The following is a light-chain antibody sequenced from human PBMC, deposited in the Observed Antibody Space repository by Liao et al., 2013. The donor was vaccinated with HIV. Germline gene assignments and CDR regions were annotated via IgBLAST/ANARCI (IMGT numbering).Light chain of an antibody. CDR1: NIGSKS. CDR2: YDR. J-gene: IGLJ1*01. Sequence: SYELTQPPSVSVAPGKTARITCGGNNIGSKSVHWYQQKPGQAPVMVIYYDRDRPSGIPERFSGSASGNTATLTITGTQAMDEADYYCQAWDSTSTWKVFGTGTKVTVL. V-gene: IGLV3-21*01. CDR3: QAWDSTSTWKV.